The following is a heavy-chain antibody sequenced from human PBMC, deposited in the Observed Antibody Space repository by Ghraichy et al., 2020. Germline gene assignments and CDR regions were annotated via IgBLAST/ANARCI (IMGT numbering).Heavy chain of an antibody. V-gene: IGHV4-61*02. D-gene: IGHD2-2*01. Sequence: SQTLSLTCTVSGCSFSSNSYSWSWIRQPAGKGLEWIGRIYTSGSTNYNPSLKSLVTMSVDTSKNQFSLKLNSVTAADTAVYYCAREVPAGYYFYYMDVWGKGTTVTVSS. CDR3: AREVPAGYYFYYMDV. CDR2: IYTSGST. J-gene: IGHJ6*03. CDR1: GCSFSSNSYS.